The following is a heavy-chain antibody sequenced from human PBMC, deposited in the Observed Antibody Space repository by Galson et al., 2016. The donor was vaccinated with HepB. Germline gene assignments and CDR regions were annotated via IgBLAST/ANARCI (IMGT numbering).Heavy chain of an antibody. CDR3: ARARYSSDAHPGYYFDY. D-gene: IGHD6-19*01. CDR2: IGGHTSST. J-gene: IGHJ4*02. Sequence: SLRLSCAASGFTFSYYGMNWVRQAPGRGLEWIAYIGGHTSSTFYADSVKGRFTISRDNAKNSLSLHMIGLRAEDTAVYYCARARYSSDAHPGYYFDYWGQGTLVPVSS. CDR1: GFTFSYYG. V-gene: IGHV3-48*01.